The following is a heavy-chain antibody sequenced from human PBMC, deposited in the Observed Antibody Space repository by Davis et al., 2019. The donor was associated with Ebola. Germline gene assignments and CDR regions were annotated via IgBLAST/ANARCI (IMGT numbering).Heavy chain of an antibody. CDR1: GNSFTSHW. V-gene: IGHV5-51*01. J-gene: IGHJ3*02. Sequence: GESLKISCKASGNSFTSHWIGWVRQMPGKGLDWMGIIYTGDSDTRYSPSFRGQVTISADKSMKTAFLQWSSLKASDSGMYYCASLRRTITGMDDGFDIWGQGTMVTVSS. CDR2: IYTGDSDT. CDR3: ASLRRTITGMDDGFDI. D-gene: IGHD2-8*02.